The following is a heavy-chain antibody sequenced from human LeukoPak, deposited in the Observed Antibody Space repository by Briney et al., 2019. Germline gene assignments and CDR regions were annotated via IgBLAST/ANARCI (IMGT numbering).Heavy chain of an antibody. J-gene: IGHJ4*02. CDR1: GGSISSSSYY. D-gene: IGHD3-22*01. V-gene: IGHV4-39*01. CDR3: AKKKPSYYYDTSGPFDY. Sequence: SETLSLTCTVSGGSISSSSYYWGWIRQPPGKGLEWIGSIYYSGSTYYNPSLKSRVTISVDTSKNQFSLKLSSVTAADTAVYYCAKKKPSYYYDTSGPFDYWGQGTLVTVSS. CDR2: IYYSGST.